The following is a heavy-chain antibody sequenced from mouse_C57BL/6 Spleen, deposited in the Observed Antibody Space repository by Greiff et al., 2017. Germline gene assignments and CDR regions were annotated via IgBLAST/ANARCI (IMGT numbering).Heavy chain of an antibody. Sequence: VQLQQSGAELVKPGASVKISCKASGYAFSSYWMNWVKQRPGKGLEWIGQIYPGDGDTNYNGKFKGKATLTADKSSSTAYMQLSSLTSEDSAVYFCARQGWLPSYLDVWGTGTTVTVSS. CDR3: ARQGWLPSYLDV. D-gene: IGHD2-3*01. J-gene: IGHJ1*03. CDR1: GYAFSSYW. V-gene: IGHV1-80*01. CDR2: IYPGDGDT.